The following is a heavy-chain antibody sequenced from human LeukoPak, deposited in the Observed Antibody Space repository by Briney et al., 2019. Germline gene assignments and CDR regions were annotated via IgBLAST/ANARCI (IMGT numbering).Heavy chain of an antibody. V-gene: IGHV4-59*02. CDR1: GGSVSSYS. D-gene: IGHD3-16*01. CDR2: IYYSGST. Sequence: PSETLSLTCTVSGGSVSSYSWTWIRQPPGKGLEWIGSIYYSGSTNYNPSLKSRVTISVDTSKNQFSLKLSSVTAADTAVYYCVRDRVLGAFDIWGQGTMVTVSS. CDR3: VRDRVLGAFDI. J-gene: IGHJ3*02.